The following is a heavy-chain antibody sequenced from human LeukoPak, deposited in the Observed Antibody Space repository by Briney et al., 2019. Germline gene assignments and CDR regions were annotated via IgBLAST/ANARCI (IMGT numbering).Heavy chain of an antibody. J-gene: IGHJ5*02. Sequence: PSQTLSLTCTVSGDSISSGNYYWSWIRQHPGKGLEWIGYISYRGRAYHNPSLKSRVTISVDTSKRQFSLKLSSVTAADTAVYYCARSGRSSSSCYVREPSNCPACWFDPWGQGTLVTVSS. CDR1: GDSISSGNYY. CDR2: ISYRGRA. V-gene: IGHV4-31*03. D-gene: IGHD2-2*01. CDR3: ARSGRSSSSCYVREPSNCPACWFDP.